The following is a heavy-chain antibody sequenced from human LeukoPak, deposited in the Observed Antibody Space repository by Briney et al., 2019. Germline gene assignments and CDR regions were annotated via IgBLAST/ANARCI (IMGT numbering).Heavy chain of an antibody. D-gene: IGHD4/OR15-4a*01. CDR3: ARGAAGQRGFDY. CDR1: GFTFSSYT. CDR2: INWNGGST. V-gene: IGHV3-20*04. J-gene: IGHJ4*02. Sequence: GGSLRLSCAASGFTFSSYTMNWVRQAPGKGLEWVSGINWNGGSTRYPDSVKGRFTISRDNAKNSLYLQMNSLRAEDTALYYCARGAAGQRGFDYWGQGTVVTVSS.